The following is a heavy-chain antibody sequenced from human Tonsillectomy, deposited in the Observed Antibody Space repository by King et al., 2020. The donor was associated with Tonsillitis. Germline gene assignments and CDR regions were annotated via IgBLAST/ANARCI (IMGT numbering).Heavy chain of an antibody. CDR1: GGSLSSGSYY. V-gene: IGHV4-61*02. D-gene: IGHD3-3*01. J-gene: IGHJ3*02. CDR2: IHSGGST. CDR3: AREDLVDHDFLYAFDM. Sequence: VQLQESGPGLVTPSQTLSLTCTVSGGSLSSGSYYWSWIRQPAGQGLEYIGRIHSGGSTNYNPSLKSRVTMSVDTSKNQFYLKLSSVTAADTAVYYCAREDLVDHDFLYAFDMWGQGTMVIVSS.